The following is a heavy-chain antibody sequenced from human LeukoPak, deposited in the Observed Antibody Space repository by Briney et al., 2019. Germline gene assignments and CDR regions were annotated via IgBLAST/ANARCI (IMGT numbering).Heavy chain of an antibody. Sequence: SETLSLTCTVSGGSISSSSYYWGWIRQPPGKGLEWIGSIYHSGSTYYNPSLKSRVTISVDTSKNQFSLRLSSVTAADTAVYYCAKCRRMVDAFDIWGQGTMVTVSS. D-gene: IGHD3-10*01. J-gene: IGHJ3*02. CDR2: IYHSGST. V-gene: IGHV4-39*07. CDR1: GGSISSSSYY. CDR3: AKCRRMVDAFDI.